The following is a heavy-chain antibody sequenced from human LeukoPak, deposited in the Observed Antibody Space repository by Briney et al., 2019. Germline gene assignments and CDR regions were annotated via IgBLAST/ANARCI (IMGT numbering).Heavy chain of an antibody. Sequence: GESLKISCKGSGYSFPSYWIGWVRQMPGKGLEWMGIIYPGDSDTRYSPSFQGQVTISVDKSISTAYLQWSSLKASGTAMYYCARRPYDSSGYYRDDAFDIWGQGTMVTVSS. D-gene: IGHD3-22*01. V-gene: IGHV5-51*01. CDR1: GYSFPSYW. CDR2: IYPGDSDT. CDR3: ARRPYDSSGYYRDDAFDI. J-gene: IGHJ3*02.